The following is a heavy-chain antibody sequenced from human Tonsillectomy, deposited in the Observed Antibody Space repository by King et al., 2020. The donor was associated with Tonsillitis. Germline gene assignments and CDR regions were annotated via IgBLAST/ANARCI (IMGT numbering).Heavy chain of an antibody. J-gene: IGHJ6*02. CDR1: GFTFSSYG. CDR3: AKAEEDYGSGSFRVYFYGLDV. D-gene: IGHD3-10*01. Sequence: VQLVESGGGVVQPGRSLRLSCAASGFTFSSYGMHWVRQAPGKGLEWVAVTSYDGSNKYYADSVKGRFTISRDNSKNTLYLQMNSLGAEDTGGYYCAKAEEDYGSGSFRVYFYGLDVWARGPRSPSH. CDR2: TSYDGSNK. V-gene: IGHV3-30*18.